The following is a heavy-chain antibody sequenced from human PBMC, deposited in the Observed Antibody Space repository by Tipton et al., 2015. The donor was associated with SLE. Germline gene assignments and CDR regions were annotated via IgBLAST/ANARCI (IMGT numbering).Heavy chain of an antibody. CDR3: ARYLVVVVPAAKGSDWFDP. Sequence: TLSLTCAVSGGSISSGGYSWSWIRQPPGKGLEWIGYIYHSGSTYYNPSLKSRVTISVDTSKNQFSLKLSSVTAADTAVYYCARYLVVVVPAAKGSDWFDPWGQGTLVTVSS. D-gene: IGHD2-2*01. V-gene: IGHV4-30-2*01. CDR1: GGSISSGGYS. J-gene: IGHJ5*02. CDR2: IYHSGST.